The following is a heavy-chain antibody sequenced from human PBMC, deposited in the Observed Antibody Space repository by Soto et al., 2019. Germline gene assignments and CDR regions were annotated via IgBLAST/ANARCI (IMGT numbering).Heavy chain of an antibody. CDR2: ISHSGST. CDR1: GGSISSSNW. J-gene: IGHJ1*01. V-gene: IGHV4-4*02. Sequence: SETLSLTCAVSGGSISSSNWWSWVRQPPGKGLEWIGEISHSGSTNYNPSLKSRVAMSVDTSKNQFSLKLSSVTAADTAVYYCAISFTQDYAALSGYCGQATLDTV. CDR3: AISFTQDYAALSGY. D-gene: IGHD4-17*01.